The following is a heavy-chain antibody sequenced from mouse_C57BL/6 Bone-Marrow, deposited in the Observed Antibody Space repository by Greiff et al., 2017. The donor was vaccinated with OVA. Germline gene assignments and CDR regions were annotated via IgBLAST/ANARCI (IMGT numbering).Heavy chain of an antibody. J-gene: IGHJ3*01. CDR2: IYPGSGST. CDR3: ARGFAY. Sequence: QVQLQQPGAELVQPGASVKMSCKASGYTFTSYWITWVKQRPGQGLEWIGDIYPGSGSTNYNEKFTSKATLKVDTSSSTAYMQLSSLTAEDSAVYYCARGFAYWGQGTLVTVSA. V-gene: IGHV1-55*01. CDR1: GYTFTSYW.